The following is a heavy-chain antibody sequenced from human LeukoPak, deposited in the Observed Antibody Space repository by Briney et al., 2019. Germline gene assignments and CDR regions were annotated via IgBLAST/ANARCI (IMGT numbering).Heavy chain of an antibody. Sequence: SETLSLTCTVSGGSISSSYWSWIRQPAGKGLEYIGRIYTSGSTNYNPSLKSRVTISVDTSKNQFSLKLNSVTAADTAVYYCARGGLYYDILTGFDSWGQGTLVTVSS. CDR1: GGSISSSY. D-gene: IGHD3-9*01. J-gene: IGHJ4*02. V-gene: IGHV4-4*07. CDR3: ARGGLYYDILTGFDS. CDR2: IYTSGST.